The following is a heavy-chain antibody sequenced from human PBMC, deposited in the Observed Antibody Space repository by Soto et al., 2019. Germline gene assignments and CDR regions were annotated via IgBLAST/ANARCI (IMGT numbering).Heavy chain of an antibody. CDR1: GYTFTSYG. V-gene: IGHV1-18*04. D-gene: IGHD3-22*01. CDR2: ISAYNGNR. CDR3: ARTTNYYDSSGYYLTLGY. J-gene: IGHJ4*02. Sequence: GASVKVSCKASGYTFTSYGISWVRQAPGQGLEWMGWISAYNGNRNYAQKLQGRVTMTTDTSTSTVYMELSSLRSEDTAVYYCARTTNYYDSSGYYLTLGYWGQGTLVTVSS.